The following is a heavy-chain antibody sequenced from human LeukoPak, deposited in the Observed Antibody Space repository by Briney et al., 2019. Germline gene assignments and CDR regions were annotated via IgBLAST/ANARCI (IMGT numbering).Heavy chain of an antibody. CDR3: ASESDYGGNYYYLDS. J-gene: IGHJ4*02. D-gene: IGHD4-23*01. Sequence: ASVKVSCKASGYTFRSYALTWVRQAPGQGLEWMGWVSPYTGHTEYAQTFQGRVTMTADTSTTTSYLELRSLRSDDTAMYFCASESDYGGNYYYLDSWGQGTLVTVSS. V-gene: IGHV1-18*04. CDR2: VSPYTGHT. CDR1: GYTFRSYA.